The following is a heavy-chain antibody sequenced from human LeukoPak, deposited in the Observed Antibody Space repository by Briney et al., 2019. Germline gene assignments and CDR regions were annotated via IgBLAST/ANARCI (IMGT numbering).Heavy chain of an antibody. J-gene: IGHJ5*02. V-gene: IGHV4-38-2*01. CDR1: GCFISSTCY. D-gene: IGHD6-13*01. Sequence: PSETLSLTCVVSGCFISSTCYWGWIRQPPGKGLEWIGSIYHSGSTYYNPSLKSRVTISVDTSKNQFSLKLSSVTAADTAVYFCARGSGYTNKNWFDPWGQGTLVTVSS. CDR2: IYHSGST. CDR3: ARGSGYTNKNWFDP.